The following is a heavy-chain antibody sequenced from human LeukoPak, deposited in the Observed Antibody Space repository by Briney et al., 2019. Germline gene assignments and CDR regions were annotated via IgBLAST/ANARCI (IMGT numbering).Heavy chain of an antibody. Sequence: GASVKVSCKASGYTFTGYYMHWVRQAPGQGLEWMRWINPNSGGTNYAQKFQGRVTMTRDTSISTAYMELSRLRSDDTAVYYCARGSFVSYDAFDIWGQGTMVTVSS. J-gene: IGHJ3*02. V-gene: IGHV1-2*02. CDR2: INPNSGGT. CDR3: ARGSFVSYDAFDI. D-gene: IGHD1-26*01. CDR1: GYTFTGYY.